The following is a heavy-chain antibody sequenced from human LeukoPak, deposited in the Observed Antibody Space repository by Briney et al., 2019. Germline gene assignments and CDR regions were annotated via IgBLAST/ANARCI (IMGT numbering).Heavy chain of an antibody. Sequence: GGSLRLSCAASGFTFSSYSMNWVRQAPGKGLEWVSYISSSSSTIYYADSVKGRFTISRDNAKNSLYLQMNSLRAEDTAVYYCARVRRSINDSSNWFDPWGQGTLVTVSS. CDR3: ARVRRSINDSSNWFDP. CDR2: ISSSSSTI. CDR1: GFTFSSYS. V-gene: IGHV3-48*04. D-gene: IGHD3-22*01. J-gene: IGHJ5*02.